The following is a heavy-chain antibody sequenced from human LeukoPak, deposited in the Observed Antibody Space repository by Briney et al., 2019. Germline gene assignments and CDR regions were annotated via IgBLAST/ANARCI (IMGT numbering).Heavy chain of an antibody. CDR3: EKKDQDTRPVIAAAASTND. J-gene: IGHJ4*02. D-gene: IGHD6-13*01. Sequence: PGGSLRLSPALPECTSCTNATGWVRQAPGKGLEWVSAISSSGHSIYYADSVKGRFTISRDNSKNTLYLQMNSLRAEDTAVYYCEKKDQDTRPVIAAAASTNDGGQGILVTVSS. V-gene: IGHV3-23*01. CDR2: ISSSGHSI. CDR1: ECTSCTNA.